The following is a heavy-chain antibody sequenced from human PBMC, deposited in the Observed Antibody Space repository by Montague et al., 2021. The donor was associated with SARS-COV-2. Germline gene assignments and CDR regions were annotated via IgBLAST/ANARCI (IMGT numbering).Heavy chain of an antibody. J-gene: IGHJ4*02. CDR3: AKGDTSPGDY. V-gene: IGHV3-30*18. D-gene: IGHD5-18*01. CDR2: ISFDGSNK. Sequence: SLRLSCAASGFTFSTYGMYWVRQAPSKGLEWVAVISFDGSNKYYADSVKGRFTISRDNSKNTVYLQMNSLRGEDTAVYYCAKGDTSPGDYWGQGTLVTVSS. CDR1: GFTFSTYG.